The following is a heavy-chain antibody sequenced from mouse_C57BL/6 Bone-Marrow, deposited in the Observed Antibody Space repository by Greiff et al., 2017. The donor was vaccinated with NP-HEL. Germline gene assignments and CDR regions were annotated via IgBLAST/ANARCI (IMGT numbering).Heavy chain of an antibody. Sequence: QVHVKQPGAELVKPGASVKMSCKASGYTFTSYWITWVKQRPGQGLEWIGDIYPGSGSTNYNEKFKSKATLTVDTSSSTAYMQLSSLTSEDSAVYYCAREGQLRLEYFDYWGQGTTLTVSS. CDR3: AREGQLRLEYFDY. V-gene: IGHV1-55*01. CDR1: GYTFTSYW. CDR2: IYPGSGST. J-gene: IGHJ2*01. D-gene: IGHD3-2*02.